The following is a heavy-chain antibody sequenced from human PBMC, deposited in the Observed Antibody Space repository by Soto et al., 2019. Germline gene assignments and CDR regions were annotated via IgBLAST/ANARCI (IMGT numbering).Heavy chain of an antibody. CDR2: TSGSGGST. J-gene: IGHJ4*02. D-gene: IGHD5-12*01. Sequence: GGSLRLSCAASGFTFSSYAMSWVRQAPGKGLEWVSATSGSGGSTYYADSVKGRFTISRDNSKNTLYLQMNSLRAEDTAVYYCAKGDRSFKGEVATYYFDHWGQGTLVTVS. CDR3: AKGDRSFKGEVATYYFDH. V-gene: IGHV3-23*01. CDR1: GFTFSSYA.